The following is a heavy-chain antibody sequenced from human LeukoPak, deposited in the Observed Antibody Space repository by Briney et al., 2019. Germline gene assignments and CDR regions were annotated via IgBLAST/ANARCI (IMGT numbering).Heavy chain of an antibody. CDR2: INSDGSSI. J-gene: IGHJ3*02. CDR3: ARDPVSGVWI. D-gene: IGHD2-21*01. Sequence: GGSLRLSCAVSGVTLSIYWMHWVRHAPGMGLVWVSRINSDGSSISYEDSVKGRFTISRDNDKNTLYLQMNSLRVEDTAVYYCARDPVSGVWIWGQGTMITASS. V-gene: IGHV3-74*01. CDR1: GVTLSIYW.